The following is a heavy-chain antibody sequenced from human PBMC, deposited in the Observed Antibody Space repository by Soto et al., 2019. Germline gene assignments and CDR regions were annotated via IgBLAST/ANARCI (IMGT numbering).Heavy chain of an antibody. CDR1: GFTLSSHA. V-gene: IGHV3-30-3*01. J-gene: IGHJ4*02. Sequence: QVQLVESGGGVVQPGRSLRLSCAVSGFTLSSHAMHWVGQAPGKGLEWAALILSDGSNKYYADSVKGRLTTSKDNSKNTMYLQMNSLSVEDTAVYYCARDDEGGSDCDLGYWGQGALVTVSS. CDR3: ARDDEGGSDCDLGY. D-gene: IGHD1-26*01. CDR2: ILSDGSNK.